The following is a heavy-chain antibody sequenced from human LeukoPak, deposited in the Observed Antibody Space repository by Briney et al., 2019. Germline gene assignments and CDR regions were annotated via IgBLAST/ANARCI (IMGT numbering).Heavy chain of an antibody. CDR2: IYYSGST. CDR1: GGSISSYY. CDR3: ARSGSYGPNFAY. V-gene: IGHV4-59*08. J-gene: IGHJ4*02. D-gene: IGHD1-26*01. Sequence: SETLSLTCTVSGGSISSYYWSWIRQSPGKGLEWIGYIYYSGSTNYNPSLKSRVTISVDTSKNQFFLKLSSVTAADTAVYYCARSGSYGPNFAYWGQGTLVTVSS.